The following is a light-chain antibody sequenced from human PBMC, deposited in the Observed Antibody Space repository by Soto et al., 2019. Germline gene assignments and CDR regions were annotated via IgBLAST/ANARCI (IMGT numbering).Light chain of an antibody. CDR1: SSDVGGYNL. Sequence: QSALTQPASVSGSPGQSITIPCTGTSSDVGGYNLVSWYQQHPGKAPKLLIYEDTRRPSGISNRFSGSKSDNTASLTISGLQAEDEADYHCCSYAGSVIFGGGTQLTVL. V-gene: IGLV2-23*01. J-gene: IGLJ2*01. CDR3: CSYAGSVI. CDR2: EDT.